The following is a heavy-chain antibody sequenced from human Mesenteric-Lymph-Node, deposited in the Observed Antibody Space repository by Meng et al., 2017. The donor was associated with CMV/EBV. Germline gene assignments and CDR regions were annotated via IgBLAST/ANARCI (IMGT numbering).Heavy chain of an antibody. V-gene: IGHV3-74*01. Sequence: GESLKISCAASGFTFSSYSMSWVRQAPGKGLEWVSIISPDAGNTNYADSVRGRFTISRDNAQNMLYLQLNSLRVEDTAVYYCARDFKDLGAWGQGTPVTVSS. J-gene: IGHJ4*02. CDR2: ISPDAGNT. CDR1: GFTFSSYS. CDR3: ARDFKDLGA. D-gene: IGHD3-16*01.